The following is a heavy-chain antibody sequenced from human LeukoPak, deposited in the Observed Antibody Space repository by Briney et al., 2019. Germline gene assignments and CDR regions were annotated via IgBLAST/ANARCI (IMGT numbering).Heavy chain of an antibody. J-gene: IGHJ5*02. CDR2: IKQDGSEK. D-gene: IGHD6-13*01. Sequence: EGSLRLSCAASGFIFSNYWMSWVRQAPGKGLEWVANIKQDGSEKSYVDSVTGRFTISRDNAKNSLYLQMNSLRAEDTAVYYCAREISSWYRTEGRFDPWGQGTLVTVSS. CDR1: GFIFSNYW. CDR3: AREISSWYRTEGRFDP. V-gene: IGHV3-7*01.